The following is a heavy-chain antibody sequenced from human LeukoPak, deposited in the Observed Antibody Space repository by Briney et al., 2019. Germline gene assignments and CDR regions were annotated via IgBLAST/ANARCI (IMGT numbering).Heavy chain of an antibody. J-gene: IGHJ4*02. D-gene: IGHD6-19*01. V-gene: IGHV4-39*01. CDR2: IYYSGST. CDR1: GGSISSSSYY. Sequence: ESSETLSLTCTVSGGSISSSSYYWGWIRQPPGKGLEWIGSIYYSGSTYYNPSLKSRVTISVDTSKNQFSLKLSSVTAADTAVYYCARHQWLVPIDYWGQGTLVTVSS. CDR3: ARHQWLVPIDY.